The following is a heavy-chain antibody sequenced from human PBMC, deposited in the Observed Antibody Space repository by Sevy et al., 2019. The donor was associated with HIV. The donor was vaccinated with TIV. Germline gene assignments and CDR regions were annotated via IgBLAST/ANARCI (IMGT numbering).Heavy chain of an antibody. CDR2: INPNSGGT. CDR1: GYTFTGYY. D-gene: IGHD2-21*02. CDR3: ARGYCGGDCYSPLTYFDY. Sequence: ASVKVSCKASGYTFTGYYMHWVRQAPGQGLEWMGWINPNSGGTNYAQKFRGRVTMTRDTSISTAYMELSRLRSDDTAVYYCARGYCGGDCYSPLTYFDYWGQGTLVTVSS. J-gene: IGHJ4*02. V-gene: IGHV1-2*02.